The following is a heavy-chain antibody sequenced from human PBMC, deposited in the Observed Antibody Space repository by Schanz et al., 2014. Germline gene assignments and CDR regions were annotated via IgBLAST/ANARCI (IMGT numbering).Heavy chain of an antibody. CDR2: IIPIHGIA. CDR3: AREVGLYDRGWFDP. CDR1: GGTFSTYP. Sequence: QVQLVQSGAEVKKPGSSMKVSCKASGGTFSTYPINWLRQAPGQGLEWMGRIIPIHGIANYAQKFQGRVTITADKSSDTAYMELSSLRSEDTAVYYCAREVGLYDRGWFDPWGQGTLVTVSS. J-gene: IGHJ5*02. V-gene: IGHV1-69*04. D-gene: IGHD3-22*01.